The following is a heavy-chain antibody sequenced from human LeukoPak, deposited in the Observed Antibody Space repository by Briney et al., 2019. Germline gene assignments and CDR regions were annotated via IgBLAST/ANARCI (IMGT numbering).Heavy chain of an antibody. CDR1: GFTVSSNY. Sequence: PGGSLRLSCAASGFTVSSNYMSWVRQAPGKGLEWVSIIYSGGSTFYADSVKGRFTISRDNSKNTLYLQMNSLRAEDTAVYYCAKRILYSSGWYHLDYWGQGALVTVSS. V-gene: IGHV3-53*05. CDR2: IYSGGST. J-gene: IGHJ4*02. D-gene: IGHD6-19*01. CDR3: AKRILYSSGWYHLDY.